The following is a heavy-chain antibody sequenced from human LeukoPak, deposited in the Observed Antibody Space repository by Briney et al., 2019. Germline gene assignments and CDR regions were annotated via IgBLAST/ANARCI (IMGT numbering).Heavy chain of an antibody. Sequence: PSETLSLTCTVSGGSISSGSYYWSWIRQPAGKGLEWIGRIYTSGSTNYNPSLKSRVTISVDTSKNQFSLKLSSVTAADTAVYYCARDFGSTSWENKSPSYYYYMDVWGKGTTVTVSS. CDR2: IYTSGST. J-gene: IGHJ6*03. CDR3: ARDFGSTSWENKSPSYYYYMDV. D-gene: IGHD2-2*01. V-gene: IGHV4-61*02. CDR1: GGSISSGSYY.